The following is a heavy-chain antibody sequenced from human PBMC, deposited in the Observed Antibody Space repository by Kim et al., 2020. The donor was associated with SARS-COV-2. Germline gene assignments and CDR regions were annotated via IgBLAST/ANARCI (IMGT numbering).Heavy chain of an antibody. J-gene: IGHJ4*02. Sequence: SVKGRLTISRDNSTNTLYQPMNSLRAEDTAVYYCAKDLEYQLLYGYYFDYWGQGTLVTVSS. V-gene: IGHV3-23*01. CDR3: AKDLEYQLLYGYYFDY. D-gene: IGHD2-2*02.